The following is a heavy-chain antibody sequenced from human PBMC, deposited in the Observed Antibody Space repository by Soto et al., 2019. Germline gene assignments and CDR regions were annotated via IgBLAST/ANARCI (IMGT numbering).Heavy chain of an antibody. CDR2: ISAYNGNT. CDR3: ARDGGRLRANMIVVVITSPYYYYYGMDV. V-gene: IGHV1-18*01. J-gene: IGHJ6*02. CDR1: GYTFTIYG. Sequence: ASVKVSCKASGYTFTIYGIIWVRQAPGQGLEWMGWISAYNGNTNYAQKLQGRVTMTTDTSTSTAYMELRSLRSDDTAVYYCARDGGRLRANMIVVVITSPYYYYYGMDVWGQGTTVTVSS. D-gene: IGHD3-22*01.